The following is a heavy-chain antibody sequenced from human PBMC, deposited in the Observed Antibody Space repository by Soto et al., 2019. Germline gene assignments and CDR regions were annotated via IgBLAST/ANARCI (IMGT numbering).Heavy chain of an antibody. J-gene: IGHJ4*02. CDR3: SRGILV. CDR1: GGSMNSGGYC. D-gene: IGHD2-15*01. CDR2: ISYGGTT. Sequence: QVQLQESGPGLVKPSQTLSLTCTVSGGSMNSGGYCWNWIRQHPGEGLEWIGCISYGGTTSYNPSLKSRVTISVDTSKNQFSLELSSVTAAGTAVYYCSRGILVWGQGTLITVSS. V-gene: IGHV4-31*03.